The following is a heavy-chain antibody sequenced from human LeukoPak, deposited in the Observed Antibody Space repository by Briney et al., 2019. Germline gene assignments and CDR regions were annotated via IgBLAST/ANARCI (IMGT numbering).Heavy chain of an antibody. J-gene: IGHJ4*02. CDR2: ISSSSSYI. CDR3: ARAGSSWYYFDY. CDR1: GFTFSSYS. V-gene: IGHV3-21*01. Sequence: GGSLRLSCAASGFTFSSYSMNWVRQPPGKGLEWVSSISSSSSYIYYADSVKGRFTISRDNAKNSLYLQMNSLRAEDTAVYYCARAGSSWYYFDYWGQGTLVTVSS. D-gene: IGHD6-13*01.